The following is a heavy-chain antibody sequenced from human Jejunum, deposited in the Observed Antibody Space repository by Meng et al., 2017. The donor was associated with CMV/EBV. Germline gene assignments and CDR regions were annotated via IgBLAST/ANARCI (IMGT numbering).Heavy chain of an antibody. J-gene: IGHJ5*02. D-gene: IGHD5-24*01. Sequence: LSCADSGFSFTNAYMTWVRQAPGKGLEWVGRIKSKTDGGTTEYAAPVKGRFTISRDDSKNTLFLQMNILQTEDTAVYFCTTGRYGYSPWGQGTLVTVSS. CDR3: TTGRYGYSP. CDR1: GFSFTNAY. V-gene: IGHV3-15*07. CDR2: IKSKTDGGTT.